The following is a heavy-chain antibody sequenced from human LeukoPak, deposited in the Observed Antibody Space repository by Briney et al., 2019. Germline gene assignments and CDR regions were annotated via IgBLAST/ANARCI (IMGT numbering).Heavy chain of an antibody. CDR3: ARDCSSTSCYWWGFDY. Sequence: SETLSLTCTVSGGSISSYYWSWIRQPPGKGLEWIGYIYYSGSTNYNPSLKSRVTMSVDTSKNQFSLKLSSVTAADTAVYYCARDCSSTSCYWWGFDYWGQGTLVTVSS. CDR2: IYYSGST. D-gene: IGHD2-2*01. V-gene: IGHV4-59*12. J-gene: IGHJ4*02. CDR1: GGSISSYY.